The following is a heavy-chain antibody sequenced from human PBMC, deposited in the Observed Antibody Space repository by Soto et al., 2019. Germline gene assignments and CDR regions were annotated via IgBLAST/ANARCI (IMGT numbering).Heavy chain of an antibody. J-gene: IGHJ5*02. CDR2: IYYSGST. V-gene: IGHV4-39*01. Sequence: PSETLSLTCTVSGGSISSSSFHWGWIRQPPGKGLEWIGSIYYSGSTYYSPSLKSRVTISVDTSKNQFSLKLSSVTAADTAVYYCARRERAADNEEWFDPWSRGTLVIVSS. CDR3: ARRERAADNEEWFDP. CDR1: GGSISSSSFH. D-gene: IGHD6-13*01.